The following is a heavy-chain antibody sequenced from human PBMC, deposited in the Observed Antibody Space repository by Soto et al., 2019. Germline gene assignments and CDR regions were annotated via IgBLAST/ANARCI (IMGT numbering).Heavy chain of an antibody. D-gene: IGHD7-27*01. V-gene: IGHV2-26*01. Sequence: QVTLKESGPVLVKPTETLTLTCTVSGFSLSNARMGVSWIRQPPGKALEWLAHIFSNDEKSYSTSLKSRLTISKDTSKSQVVLTMTNMDPVDTATYYCARMVTGDLYSYYGMDVWGQGTTVTVSS. CDR3: ARMVTGDLYSYYGMDV. CDR1: GFSLSNARMG. CDR2: IFSNDEK. J-gene: IGHJ6*02.